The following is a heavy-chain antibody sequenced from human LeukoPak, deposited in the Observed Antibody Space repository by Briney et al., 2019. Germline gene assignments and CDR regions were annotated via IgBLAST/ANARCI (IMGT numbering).Heavy chain of an antibody. CDR3: AKDPRLCGGDCFTTIDF. CDR1: GFTVSSNS. J-gene: IGHJ3*01. Sequence: GGSLRLSCTVSGFTVSSNSMSWVRQAPGKGLEWVSFIYSDNTHYSDSVKGRFIISRDNSKNTLYLQMNSLRVEDTAIYYCAKDPRLCGGDCFTTIDFWGQGTMATVSP. D-gene: IGHD2-21*02. V-gene: IGHV3-53*01. CDR2: IYSDNT.